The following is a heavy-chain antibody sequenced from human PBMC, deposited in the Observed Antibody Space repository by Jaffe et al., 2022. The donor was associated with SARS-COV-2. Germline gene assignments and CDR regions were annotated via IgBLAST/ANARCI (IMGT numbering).Heavy chain of an antibody. Sequence: EVQLVESGGGLVQPGGSLRLSCAASGFTFSSYEMNWVRQAPGKGLEWVSYISSSGSTIYYADSVKGRFTISRDNAKNSLYLQMNSLRAEDTAVYYCASLGFSNPYYYYGMDVWGQGTTVTVSS. V-gene: IGHV3-48*03. CDR1: GFTFSSYE. CDR2: ISSSGSTI. J-gene: IGHJ6*02. D-gene: IGHD3-16*01. CDR3: ASLGFSNPYYYYGMDV.